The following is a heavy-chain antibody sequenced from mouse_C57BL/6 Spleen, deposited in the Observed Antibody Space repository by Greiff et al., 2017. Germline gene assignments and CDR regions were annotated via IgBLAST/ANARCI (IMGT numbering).Heavy chain of an antibody. CDR2: ISSGSSTI. J-gene: IGHJ4*01. D-gene: IGHD2-3*01. CDR3: ATIYDGYAMDY. CDR1: GFTFSDYG. Sequence: EVKVVESGGGLVKPGGSLKLSCAASGFTFSDYGMHWVRQAPEKGLEWVAYISSGSSTIYYADTVKGRFTISRDNAKNTLFLQMTSLRSEDTAMYYCATIYDGYAMDYWGQGTSVTVSS. V-gene: IGHV5-17*01.